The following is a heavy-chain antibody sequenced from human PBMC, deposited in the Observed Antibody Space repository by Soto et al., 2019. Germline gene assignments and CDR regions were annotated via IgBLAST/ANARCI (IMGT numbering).Heavy chain of an antibody. V-gene: IGHV4-4*02. CDR3: ARLQNDYGGPESGAGFDY. CDR1: GGSISSSNW. Sequence: SETLSLTCAVSGGSISSSNWWSWIRQPPGKGLEWIGEINHSGSTNYNPSLKSRVTISVDTSKNQFSLKLSSVTAADTAVYYCARLQNDYGGPESGAGFDYWGQGTLVTVSS. CDR2: INHSGST. J-gene: IGHJ4*02. D-gene: IGHD4-17*01.